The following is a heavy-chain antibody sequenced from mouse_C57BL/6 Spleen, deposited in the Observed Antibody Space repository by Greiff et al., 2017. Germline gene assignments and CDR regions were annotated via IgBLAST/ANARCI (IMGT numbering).Heavy chain of an antibody. Sequence: EVKLQQSGPVLVKPGASVKMSCKASGYTFTDYYMNWVKQSHGKSLEWIGVINPYNGGTSYNQKFKGKATLTVDKSSSTAYMELNSLTSEDSAVYYCARRYYGSPYYFDYWGQGTTLTVSS. CDR3: ARRYYGSPYYFDY. CDR2: INPYNGGT. CDR1: GYTFTDYY. D-gene: IGHD1-1*01. J-gene: IGHJ2*01. V-gene: IGHV1-19*01.